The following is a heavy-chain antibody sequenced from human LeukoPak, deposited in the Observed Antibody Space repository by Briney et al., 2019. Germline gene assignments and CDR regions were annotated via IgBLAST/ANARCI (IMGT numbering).Heavy chain of an antibody. CDR2: INHSGST. CDR1: GGSFSGYY. J-gene: IGHJ5*02. Sequence: PSETLSLTCAVYGGSFSGYYWSWIRQPPGKGLEWIGEINHSGSTNYNPSLKSRVTISVDTSKNQFSLKLSSVTAADTAVYYCARAVSTVTTFDPWGQGTLVTVSS. V-gene: IGHV4-34*01. CDR3: ARAVSTVTTFDP. D-gene: IGHD4-17*01.